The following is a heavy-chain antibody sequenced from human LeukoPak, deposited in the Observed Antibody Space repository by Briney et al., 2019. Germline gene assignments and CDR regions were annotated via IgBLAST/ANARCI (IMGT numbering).Heavy chain of an antibody. D-gene: IGHD2-8*01. CDR3: ARSFCSNGVCYRGEFDY. Sequence: ASVKVSCKASGYTFTGYYMHWVRQAPGQGLEWMGWINPNSGGTNYAQKFQGRVTMTRDTSISTAYMELSRLRSDDTAVYYCARSFCSNGVCYRGEFDYWGQGTLATVSS. V-gene: IGHV1-2*02. CDR1: GYTFTGYY. CDR2: INPNSGGT. J-gene: IGHJ4*02.